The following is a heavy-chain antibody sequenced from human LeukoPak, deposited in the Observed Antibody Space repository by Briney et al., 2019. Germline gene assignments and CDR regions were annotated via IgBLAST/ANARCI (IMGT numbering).Heavy chain of an antibody. CDR3: ARGYAGRSYGD. CDR1: GFTVSSTF. D-gene: IGHD2-2*01. J-gene: IGHJ4*02. Sequence: HPGGSLRLSCAASGFTVSSTFMSWVRQAPGKGLEWVSVIYSGGTTYYVDSVKGRFTISRDNSKNTLYLQMNSLRAEDTAVYYCARGYAGRSYGDWGQGTLVTVSS. V-gene: IGHV3-66*01. CDR2: IYSGGTT.